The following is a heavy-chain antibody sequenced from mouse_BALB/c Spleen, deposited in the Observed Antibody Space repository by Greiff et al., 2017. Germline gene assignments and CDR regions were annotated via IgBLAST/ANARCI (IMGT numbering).Heavy chain of an antibody. Sequence: VQLQQSGAELAKPGASVKMSCKASGYTFTSYWMHWVKQRPGQGLEWIGYINPSTGYTEYNQKFKDKATLTADKSSSTAYMQLSSLTSEDSAVYYCASSYYYGSSHAMDDWGQGTSVTVSS. J-gene: IGHJ4*01. CDR2: INPSTGYT. CDR3: ASSYYYGSSHAMDD. D-gene: IGHD1-1*01. CDR1: GYTFTSYW. V-gene: IGHV1-7*01.